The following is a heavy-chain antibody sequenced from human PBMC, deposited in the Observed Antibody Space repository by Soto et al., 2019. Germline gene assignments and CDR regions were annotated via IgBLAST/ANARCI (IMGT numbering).Heavy chain of an antibody. D-gene: IGHD3-3*01. Sequence: ASVKVSCKASGYTFTSYGISWVRQAPGQGLEWMGWISAYNGNTNYAQKLQGRVTMTTDTSTGTAYMELRSLRSDDTAVYSCERTLGQLQLLEWLRFDYWGQGTLVTVSS. V-gene: IGHV1-18*01. J-gene: IGHJ4*02. CDR1: GYTFTSYG. CDR3: ERTLGQLQLLEWLRFDY. CDR2: ISAYNGNT.